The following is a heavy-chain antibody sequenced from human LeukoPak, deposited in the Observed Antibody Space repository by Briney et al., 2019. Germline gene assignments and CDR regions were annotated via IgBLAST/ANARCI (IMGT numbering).Heavy chain of an antibody. CDR2: ISWNSGSI. V-gene: IGHV3-9*01. Sequence: PGRSLRLSCAASGFTFDDYAMHWVRQAPGKGLEWVSGISWNSGSIGYADSVKGRFTISRDNAKNSLYLQMNSLRAEDTALYYCAKDSYYYYGMDVWGQGTTVTVPS. J-gene: IGHJ6*02. CDR1: GFTFDDYA. CDR3: AKDSYYYYGMDV.